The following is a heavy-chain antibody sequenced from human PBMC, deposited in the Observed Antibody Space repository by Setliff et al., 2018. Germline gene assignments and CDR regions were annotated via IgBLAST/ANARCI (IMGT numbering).Heavy chain of an antibody. J-gene: IGHJ6*03. CDR3: ARDRRGYSYGSLGYYYYYYMDV. V-gene: IGHV4-4*07. CDR1: GGSISSYY. CDR2: IYTSGST. D-gene: IGHD5-18*01. Sequence: SETLSLTCTVSGGSISSYYWSWIRQPAGKGLEWIGRIYTSGSTNYNPSLKSRVTMSVDTSKNQFSLKLSSVTAADTAVYYCARDRRGYSYGSLGYYYYYYMDVWGKGTTVTVSS.